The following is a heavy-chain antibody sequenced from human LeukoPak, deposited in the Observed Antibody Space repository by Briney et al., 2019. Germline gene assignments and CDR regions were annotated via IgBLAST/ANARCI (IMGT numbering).Heavy chain of an antibody. Sequence: SETLSLTCTVSGGSISPHYWSWIRQPAGKGLEWIGRISTTGGTNYNPSLKSRVTLSLDTSKNQFSLELTSVTAADTAVYYCAREVEMATQFDYWGQGILVTVSS. CDR3: AREVEMATQFDY. V-gene: IGHV4-4*07. J-gene: IGHJ4*02. CDR1: GGSISPHY. CDR2: ISTTGGT. D-gene: IGHD5-24*01.